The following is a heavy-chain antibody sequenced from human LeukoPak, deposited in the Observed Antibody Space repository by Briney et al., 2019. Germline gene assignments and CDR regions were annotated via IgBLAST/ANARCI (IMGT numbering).Heavy chain of an antibody. V-gene: IGHV3-23*01. CDR1: GFTFSTYA. J-gene: IGHJ4*02. D-gene: IGHD6-19*01. Sequence: GGSLRLSCAASGFTFSTYAMNWVRQAPAKGLEWVSTIGGGGPTTDYADSVKDRFTISRDNSKNTLYLQMNSLRAEDTAVYFCARGFLGGTDQYFDSWGQGTLVTVSS. CDR3: ARGFLGGTDQYFDS. CDR2: IGGGGPTT.